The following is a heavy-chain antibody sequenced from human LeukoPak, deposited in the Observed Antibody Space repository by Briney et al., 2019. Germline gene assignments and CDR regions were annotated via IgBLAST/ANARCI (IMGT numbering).Heavy chain of an antibody. D-gene: IGHD3-16*02. J-gene: IGHJ6*03. CDR3: ARHARYQLIYYYYYMDV. Sequence: SETLSFTCTVSGGSISSSSYYWGWIRQPPGKGLEWIGSIYYSGSTYYNPSLKSRVTISVDTSKNQFSLKLSSVTAADTAVYYCARHARYQLIYYYYYMDVWGKGTTVTVSS. CDR1: GGSISSSSYY. V-gene: IGHV4-39*01. CDR2: IYYSGST.